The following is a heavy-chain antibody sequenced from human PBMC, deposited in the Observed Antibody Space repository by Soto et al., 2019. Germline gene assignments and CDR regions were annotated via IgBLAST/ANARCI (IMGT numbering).Heavy chain of an antibody. V-gene: IGHV1-58*01. D-gene: IGHD3-3*01. Sequence: SVKVSCKASGFTFTSSAVQWVRQARGQRLEWIGWIVVGSGNTNYAQKFQERVTITRDMSTSTAYMELSSLRSEDTAVYYCAADSSLRFLEWTPAPAYYYGMDVWGQGTTVTVSS. CDR3: AADSSLRFLEWTPAPAYYYGMDV. CDR2: IVVGSGNT. CDR1: GFTFTSSA. J-gene: IGHJ6*02.